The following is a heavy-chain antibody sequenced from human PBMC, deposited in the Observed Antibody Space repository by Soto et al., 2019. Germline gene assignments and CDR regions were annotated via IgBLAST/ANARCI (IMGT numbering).Heavy chain of an antibody. D-gene: IGHD1-1*01. CDR3: AKNGQLPYYSYGMDV. CDR2: ISGYNGDT. Sequence: QGQLVQSGPEVKKPGASVKVSCKASGYTFTRYGISWVRQAPGQGLEWMGWISGYNGDTNYAQKVQGRVTMTIDTSPXTAYMELRSLTSDDTAIYYCAKNGQLPYYSYGMDVWGQGTTVTVSS. J-gene: IGHJ6*02. CDR1: GYTFTRYG. V-gene: IGHV1-18*01.